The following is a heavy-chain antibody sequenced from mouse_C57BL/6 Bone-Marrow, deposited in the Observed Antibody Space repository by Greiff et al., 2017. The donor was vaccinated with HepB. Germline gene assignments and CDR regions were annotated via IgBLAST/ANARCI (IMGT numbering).Heavy chain of an antibody. J-gene: IGHJ3*01. Sequence: VQLQQSGPELVKPGASVKISCKASGYTFTDYYMNWVKQSHGKSLEWIGDINPNNGGTSYNQKFKGKATLTVDKSSSTAYMELRSLTSEDSAVYYCARGGDGAWFAYWRQGTLVTVSA. CDR2: INPNNGGT. CDR3: ARGGDGAWFAY. V-gene: IGHV1-26*01. CDR1: GYTFTDYY.